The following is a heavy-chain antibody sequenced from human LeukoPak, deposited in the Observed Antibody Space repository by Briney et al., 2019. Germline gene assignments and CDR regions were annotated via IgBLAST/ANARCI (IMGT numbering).Heavy chain of an antibody. V-gene: IGHV3-33*08. D-gene: IGHD3-22*01. CDR2: IWFDGSNK. J-gene: IGHJ4*02. CDR3: ARGVGDSSGYYYYFDY. Sequence: GGSLRLSCTGSGFIFSRTTMNWVRQAPGKGLEWVALIWFDGSNKYYADSVKGRFTISRDNSKNTLYLQMNSLRAEDTAVYYCARGVGDSSGYYYYFDYWGQGTLVTVSS. CDR1: GFIFSRTT.